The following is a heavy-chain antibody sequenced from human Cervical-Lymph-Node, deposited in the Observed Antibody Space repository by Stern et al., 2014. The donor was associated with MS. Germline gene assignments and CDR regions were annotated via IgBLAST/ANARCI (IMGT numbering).Heavy chain of an antibody. CDR3: ARGGIYGVVTIFQVHGMDV. CDR2: INVVSGDT. J-gene: IGHJ6*02. D-gene: IGHD3-3*01. CDR1: GYTFYSYA. V-gene: IGHV1-3*01. Sequence: QVQLVQSGAEVRKPGASVKISCKASGYTFYSYAIHWVRQAPGQRLEWMGWINVVSGDTKYSQSVEGRVTISTDTSANTAYMELSSLTSEDTAIYYCARGGIYGVVTIFQVHGMDVWGQGPRSPSL.